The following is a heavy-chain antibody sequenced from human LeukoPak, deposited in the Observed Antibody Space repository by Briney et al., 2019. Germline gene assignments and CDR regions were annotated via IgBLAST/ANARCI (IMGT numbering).Heavy chain of an antibody. Sequence: GTSLRLSCAASGFTFSSYAKYWVRQAPGKGLEWVALISKDGSNEDHADSVKGRFTISRDNSRTTLYLQMSSLRPEDTAVFYCAREAYYGSGRSRQPSPVWGQGTLVTVSS. D-gene: IGHD3-10*01. J-gene: IGHJ4*02. CDR1: GFTFSSYA. V-gene: IGHV3-30*15. CDR3: AREAYYGSGRSRQPSPV. CDR2: ISKDGSNE.